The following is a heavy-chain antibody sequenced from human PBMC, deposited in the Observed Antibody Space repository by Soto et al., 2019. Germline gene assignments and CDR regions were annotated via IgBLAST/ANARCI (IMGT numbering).Heavy chain of an antibody. CDR3: APETAYYYGMDV. Sequence: GESLKISCKGSGYSFTSYWISWVRQMPGKGLEWMGRIDPSDSYTNYSPSFQGHVTISADKSISTAYLQWSSLKASDTAMYYCAPETAYYYGMDVWGQGTTVTVS. CDR2: IDPSDSYT. J-gene: IGHJ6*02. D-gene: IGHD5-18*01. V-gene: IGHV5-10-1*01. CDR1: GYSFTSYW.